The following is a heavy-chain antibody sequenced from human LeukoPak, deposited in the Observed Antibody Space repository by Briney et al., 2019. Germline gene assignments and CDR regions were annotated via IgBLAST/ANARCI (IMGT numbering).Heavy chain of an antibody. Sequence: GGSLRLSCAASGFTFSSYAMSWVRQAPGKGLEWVSAISGSGGSTYYADSVKGRFTISRDNSKNTLYLQMNSLRAEDTAVYYCAKDQTYSPGGSVELDYWGQGTLVTVSS. D-gene: IGHD2-2*01. CDR3: AKDQTYSPGGSVELDY. V-gene: IGHV3-23*01. CDR2: ISGSGGST. J-gene: IGHJ4*02. CDR1: GFTFSSYA.